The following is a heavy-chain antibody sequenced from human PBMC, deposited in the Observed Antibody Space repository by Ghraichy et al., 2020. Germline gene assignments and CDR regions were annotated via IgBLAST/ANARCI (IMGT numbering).Heavy chain of an antibody. Sequence: LSLTCVGSGFTFSGSNLNWVRQSPGKGLEWVSYITTSGRTIFYADAVKGRFTISRDNAQNSLYLQMNSLRDEDTAVYYCARASTVVRFYYYDGMDVWGQGPTVTVSS. CDR3: ARASTVVRFYYYDGMDV. CDR1: GFTFSGSN. D-gene: IGHD4-23*01. V-gene: IGHV3-48*02. J-gene: IGHJ6*02. CDR2: ITTSGRTI.